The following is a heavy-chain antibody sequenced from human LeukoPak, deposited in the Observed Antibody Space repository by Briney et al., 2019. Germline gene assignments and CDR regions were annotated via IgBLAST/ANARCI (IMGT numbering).Heavy chain of an antibody. V-gene: IGHV3-53*01. CDR2: IYSGGST. J-gene: IGHJ3*02. CDR1: GFTVSSNY. D-gene: IGHD4-23*01. CDR3: LTIVETPIDAFDI. Sequence: GSLRLSCAASGFTVSSNYMSWVRQAPGKGLEWVSVIYSGGSTYYADSVKGRFTISRDNAKNSLYLQMNSLTAEDTAVYYCLTIVETPIDAFDIWGQGAMVTVSS.